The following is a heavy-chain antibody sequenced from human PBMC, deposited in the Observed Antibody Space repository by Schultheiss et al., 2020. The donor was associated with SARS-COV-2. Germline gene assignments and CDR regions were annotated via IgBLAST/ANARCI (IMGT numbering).Heavy chain of an antibody. CDR3: AKDHYDSSGYYSPRGY. V-gene: IGHV3-23*01. Sequence: GGSLRLSCAASGFTFSSYAMSWVRQAPGKGLEWVSAISGSGGSTYYADSRKGRFTISRDNSKNTLYLQMNSLRAEDTAVYYCAKDHYDSSGYYSPRGYWGQGTLVTVSS. D-gene: IGHD3-22*01. CDR1: GFTFSSYA. J-gene: IGHJ4*02. CDR2: ISGSGGST.